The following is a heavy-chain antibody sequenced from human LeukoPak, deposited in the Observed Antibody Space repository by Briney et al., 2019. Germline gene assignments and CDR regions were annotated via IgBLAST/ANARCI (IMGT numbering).Heavy chain of an antibody. CDR2: ISSNGDAT. CDR1: GFTFSNYA. Sequence: GGSLRLSCAASGFTFSNYALHWVRQAPGKGLEYVSAISSNGDATFYANSVKGRFTISRDNSRNTLYLQMGSLRAEDMAVYYCVRVGNYREFDYWGQGTLVTVSS. J-gene: IGHJ4*02. CDR3: VRVGNYREFDY. D-gene: IGHD1-7*01. V-gene: IGHV3-64*01.